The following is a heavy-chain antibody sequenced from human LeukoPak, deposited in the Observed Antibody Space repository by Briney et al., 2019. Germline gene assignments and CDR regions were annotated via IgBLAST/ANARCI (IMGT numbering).Heavy chain of an antibody. CDR2: IYYSGST. Sequence: SETLSLTCSVSGGSMNSYYWSWIRQSPGKGLEWIGYIYYSGSTNYNPSLKSRVAISVDTSKNQFSLKLSSVTAADTAVYYCARHVLLQPFDHWRQGTLVTVSS. D-gene: IGHD1-1*01. CDR1: GGSMNSYY. CDR3: ARHVLLQPFDH. V-gene: IGHV4-59*08. J-gene: IGHJ4*02.